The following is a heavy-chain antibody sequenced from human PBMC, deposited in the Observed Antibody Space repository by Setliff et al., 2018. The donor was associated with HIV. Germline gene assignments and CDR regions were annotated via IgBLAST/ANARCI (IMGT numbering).Heavy chain of an antibody. J-gene: IGHJ4*02. V-gene: IGHV1-3*01. CDR2: INAGNGNT. CDR3: ARDFPYSGSWYFDY. D-gene: IGHD6-13*01. Sequence: ASVKVSCKSSGYTFTSYTMHWVRQAPGQRLEWMGRINAGNGNTKYSQKFQGRVTITRDTSATTAYMELSSLTSADTAVYYCARDFPYSGSWYFDYWGQGTLVTVSS. CDR1: GYTFTSYT.